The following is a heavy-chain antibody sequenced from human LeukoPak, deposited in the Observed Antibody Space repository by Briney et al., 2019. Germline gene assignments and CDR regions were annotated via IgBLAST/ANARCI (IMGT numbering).Heavy chain of an antibody. CDR2: MCYSGST. D-gene: IGHD5-18*01. Sequence: PSETLSLTCTVSGGSISSYYWSWIRQPRGKGLEWIGYMCYSGSTNYNPSLKSRVTISVDTSKNQFSLKLSSVTAADTAVYYCARELRGGYSYGLGIVFAFDIWGQGTMVTVSS. V-gene: IGHV4-59*01. J-gene: IGHJ3*02. CDR1: GGSISSYY. CDR3: ARELRGGYSYGLGIVFAFDI.